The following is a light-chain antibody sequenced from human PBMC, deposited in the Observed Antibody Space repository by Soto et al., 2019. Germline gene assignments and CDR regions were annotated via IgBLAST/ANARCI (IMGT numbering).Light chain of an antibody. J-gene: IGKJ1*01. CDR1: QSVSSSY. V-gene: IGKV3-20*01. CDR2: GAS. CDR3: QQYGSSPQT. Sequence: EIDLTPSPGTLSLSPGHRATLSCRASQSVSSSYLAWYQQKPGQAPRLLIYGASSRATGIPDRFSGSGSGTDFTLTISRLEPEDFAVYYCQQYGSSPQTFGQGTKVDIK.